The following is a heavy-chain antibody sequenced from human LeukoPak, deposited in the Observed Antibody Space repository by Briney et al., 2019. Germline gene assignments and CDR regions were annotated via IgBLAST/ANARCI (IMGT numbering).Heavy chain of an antibody. D-gene: IGHD3-22*01. CDR3: ARHGLYDSSDYWTFQH. V-gene: IGHV3-11*06. J-gene: IGHJ1*01. Sequence: PGGSLRLSCAASGFTISGYWMHWVRQAPGKGLEWVTYISGSSSYTNYADSVKGRFTISRDNAKNSLYLQMNSLRAEDTAVYYCARHGLYDSSDYWTFQHWGQGTLVTVSS. CDR1: GFTISGYW. CDR2: ISGSSSYT.